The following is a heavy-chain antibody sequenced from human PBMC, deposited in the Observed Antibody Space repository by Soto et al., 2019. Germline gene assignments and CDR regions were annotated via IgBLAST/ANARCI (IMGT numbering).Heavy chain of an antibody. J-gene: IGHJ6*02. V-gene: IGHV3-9*01. D-gene: IGHD3-10*01. Sequence: EVQLVESGGGLVQPGRSQRLSCAASGFSFEDYGMHWVRQAPGKGLEWVSSISWNSRNIAYADSVKGRFTVSRDNAKNARYLQMNCLRPEDTALYYCAKDIARYQLVLITECMDVWGQGATVTVSS. CDR2: ISWNSRNI. CDR1: GFSFEDYG. CDR3: AKDIARYQLVLITECMDV.